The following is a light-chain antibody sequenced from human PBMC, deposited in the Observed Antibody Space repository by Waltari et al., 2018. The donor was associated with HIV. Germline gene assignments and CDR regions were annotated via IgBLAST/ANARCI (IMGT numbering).Light chain of an antibody. CDR2: EVT. Sequence: QSALTQPASVSGSPGQSITISCTGTTSDVGGDDYVSWYQQHPGKAPKLLIYEVTNRPAGVSNRFSGSKSDSTASLIISGLQAEDEAEYYCSSSTTTTTLGLFGTGTKVTVL. CDR3: SSSTTTTTLGL. J-gene: IGLJ1*01. CDR1: TSDVGGDDY. V-gene: IGLV2-14*03.